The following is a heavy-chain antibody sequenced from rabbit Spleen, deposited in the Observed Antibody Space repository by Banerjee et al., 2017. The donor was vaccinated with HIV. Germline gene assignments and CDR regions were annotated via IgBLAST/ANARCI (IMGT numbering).Heavy chain of an antibody. Sequence: QEQMEESGGGLVQPEGSLALTCKASGFDFSSYYMSWVRQAPGKGLEWIACTAGGGSAFTYYANWAKGRFTCSKASSTTVTLQMTSLTAADTATYFCARDSGSSFSSYGMDLWGPGTLVTVS. V-gene: IGHV1S45*01. CDR1: GFDFSSYYM. J-gene: IGHJ6*01. CDR3: ARDSGSSFSSYGMDL. D-gene: IGHD8-1*01. CDR2: TAGGGSAFT.